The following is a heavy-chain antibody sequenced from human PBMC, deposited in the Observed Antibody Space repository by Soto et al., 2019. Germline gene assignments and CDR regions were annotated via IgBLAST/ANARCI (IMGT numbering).Heavy chain of an antibody. CDR3: AIDRMHFDRTGYPGRRLFDP. V-gene: IGHV1-69*13. CDR2: LIPIFGTG. J-gene: IGHJ5*02. CDR1: GGTFNNNG. Sequence: SVKVSCKASGGTFNNNGVTWVRQAPGQGLEWMGGLIPIFGTGSYAQRFQGRVTLIADESTSTAYMELNSLRSEDTAVYYCAIDRMHFDRTGYPGRRLFDPWGQGTLVTVSS. D-gene: IGHD3-22*01.